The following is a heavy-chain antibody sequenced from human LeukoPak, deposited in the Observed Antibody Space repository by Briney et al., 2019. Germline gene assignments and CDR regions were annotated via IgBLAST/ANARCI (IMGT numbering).Heavy chain of an antibody. V-gene: IGHV4-39*01. J-gene: IGHJ2*01. CDR3: ASPYSGSYYYEEEADWYFDL. Sequence: PSETLALTCTVSGGSISSSSYYLGWIRQPPGTGLEWMGSIYYSGSTYYNPSLKSRVTISVDTSKNQFSLKLSSVTAADTAVYFCASPYSGSYYYEEEADWYFDLWGRGTLVTVSS. D-gene: IGHD1-26*01. CDR1: GGSISSSSYY. CDR2: IYYSGST.